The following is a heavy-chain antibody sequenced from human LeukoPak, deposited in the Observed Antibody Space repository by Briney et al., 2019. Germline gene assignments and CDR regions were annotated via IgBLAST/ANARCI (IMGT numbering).Heavy chain of an antibody. CDR1: GYTFISYD. CDR2: MNPDSGDT. D-gene: IGHD3-10*01. J-gene: IGHJ6*03. CDR3: ARGSGTFYRDYYYMDV. V-gene: IGHV1-8*03. Sequence: ASVKVSCKASGYTFISYDINWVRQATGQGLEWMGWMNPDSGDTGYAQKFQGRVTTTRNTSISTAYMELSSLRSEDTAVYYCARGSGTFYRDYYYMDVWGKGTTVTVSS.